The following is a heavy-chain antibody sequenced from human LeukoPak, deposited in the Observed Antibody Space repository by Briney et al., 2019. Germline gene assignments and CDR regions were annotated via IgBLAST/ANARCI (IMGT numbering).Heavy chain of an antibody. CDR3: ARSNSYGYVRTMDV. J-gene: IGHJ6*02. Sequence: GGSLGLSCVASGFTFSDYYMDWIRQAPGKGLEWVSYITTSGSTIYYIGSVKGRFTISRDNAKNSLYLQMNSLRAEDTAVYYCARSNSYGYVRTMDVWGQGTTVTVSS. CDR1: GFTFSDYY. D-gene: IGHD5-18*01. CDR2: ITTSGSTI. V-gene: IGHV3-11*01.